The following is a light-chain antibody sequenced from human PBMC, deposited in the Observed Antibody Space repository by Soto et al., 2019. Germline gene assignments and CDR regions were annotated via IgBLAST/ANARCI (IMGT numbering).Light chain of an antibody. V-gene: IGKV3-20*01. CDR3: QQYNNWPTWT. CDR2: GAS. Sequence: IVMTQSPGTLSLPPGETATLSCRASQTVTSYYLAWYQQKPGQTPRLLIYGASHRASGIPDRFSGSGSGTDFTLTISRLDPEDFAVYYCQQYNNWPTWTFGQGTKVDIK. CDR1: QTVTSYY. J-gene: IGKJ1*01.